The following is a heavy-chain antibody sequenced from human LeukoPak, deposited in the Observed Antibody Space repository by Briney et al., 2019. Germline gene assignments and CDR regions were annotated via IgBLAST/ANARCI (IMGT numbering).Heavy chain of an antibody. D-gene: IGHD3-22*01. Sequence: SETLSLTCTVSGGSISSYYWSWIRQPPGKGLEWIGYIYTSGSTNYNPSLTSRVTISVDTSKNQFSLKLSSVTAADTAVYYCARYRDSSGYYDAFDIWGQGTMVTVSS. J-gene: IGHJ3*02. V-gene: IGHV4-4*09. CDR3: ARYRDSSGYYDAFDI. CDR1: GGSISSYY. CDR2: IYTSGST.